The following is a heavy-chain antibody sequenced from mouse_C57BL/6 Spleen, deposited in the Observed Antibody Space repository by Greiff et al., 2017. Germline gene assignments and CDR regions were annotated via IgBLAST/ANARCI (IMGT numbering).Heavy chain of an antibody. CDR3: ARGDYDYYAMDY. J-gene: IGHJ4*01. CDR1: GYAFSSYW. Sequence: VKLVESGAELVKPGASVKISCKASGYAFSSYWMNWVKQRPGKGLEWIGQIYPGDGDTNYNGKFKGKATLTADKSSSTAYMQLSSLTSEDSAVYFCARGDYDYYAMDYWGQGTSVTVSS. CDR2: IYPGDGDT. V-gene: IGHV1-80*01. D-gene: IGHD2-4*01.